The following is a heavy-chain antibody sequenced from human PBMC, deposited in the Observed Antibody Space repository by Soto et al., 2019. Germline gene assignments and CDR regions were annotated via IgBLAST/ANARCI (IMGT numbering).Heavy chain of an antibody. Sequence: QVQLVQSGAEVKKPGSSVKLSCKTSGGTFRNYAINWVRQAPGQGLEWMGGSIPVVGTANYAQTFQGRFTSTADASTSTAYMELSSLRSEDTAVYYCAIPLPKQQLVRGAFDPWGQGTLVTVAS. D-gene: IGHD6-13*01. CDR1: GGTFRNYA. CDR2: SIPVVGTA. CDR3: AIPLPKQQLVRGAFDP. V-gene: IGHV1-69*01. J-gene: IGHJ5*02.